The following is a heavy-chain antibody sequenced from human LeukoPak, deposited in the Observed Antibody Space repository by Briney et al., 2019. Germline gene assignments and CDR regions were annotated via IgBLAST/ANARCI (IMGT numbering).Heavy chain of an antibody. J-gene: IGHJ6*02. V-gene: IGHV3-21*01. D-gene: IGHD6-13*01. Sequence: PGGSLRLSCAASGFTFSSYSMNWVRQAPGKGLEWVSSISSSSSYIYYADSVKGRFTTSRDNAKNSLYLQMNSLRAEDTAVYYCAREYSSSWYAYYYYGMDVWGQGTTVTVSS. CDR3: AREYSSSWYAYYYYGMDV. CDR1: GFTFSSYS. CDR2: ISSSSSYI.